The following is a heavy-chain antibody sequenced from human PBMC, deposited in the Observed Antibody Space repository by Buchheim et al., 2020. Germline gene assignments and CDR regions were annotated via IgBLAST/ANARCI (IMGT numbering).Heavy chain of an antibody. D-gene: IGHD1-1*01. CDR2: INPSGGST. CDR1: GYTFTSYY. J-gene: IGHJ6*02. V-gene: IGHV1-46*03. Sequence: QVQLVQSGAEVKKPGASVKVSCKASGYTFTSYYMHWVRQAPGQGLEWMGIINPSGGSTSYAQKFQGRVTMTRDTSTSTVYMELSSLRSEETAVYYCARLGSVDNWNDEWSMDVWGQGTT. CDR3: ARLGSVDNWNDEWSMDV.